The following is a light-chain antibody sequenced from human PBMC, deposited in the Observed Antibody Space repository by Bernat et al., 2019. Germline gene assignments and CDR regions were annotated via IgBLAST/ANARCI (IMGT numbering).Light chain of an antibody. V-gene: IGLV2-8*01. CDR2: EVS. Sequence: QSVLTQPPSTAGSPGQSVTISCTGTSSDVGGYNHVSWYQQLPGKVPKLMIYEVSQRPSGVPDRFSGSKSGNTASLTVSGLQSEDEADYFCASHGGLHNFWVFGGGTKLTVL. J-gene: IGLJ3*02. CDR3: ASHGGLHNFWV. CDR1: SSDVGGYNH.